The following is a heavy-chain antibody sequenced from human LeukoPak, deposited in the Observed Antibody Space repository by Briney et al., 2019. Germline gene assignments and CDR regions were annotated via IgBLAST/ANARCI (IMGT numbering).Heavy chain of an antibody. CDR3: ARVDYYDSSGYYYGYYWYFDL. V-gene: IGHV4-4*02. CDR2: IYHSGST. CDR1: GGSISSSNW. Sequence: SGTLSLTCAVSGGSISSSNWWSWVRQPPGKGLEWIGEIYHSGSTNYNPSLKSRVTISVDTSKNQFSLKLSSVTAADTAVYYCARVDYYDSSGYYYGYYWYFDLWGRGTLVTVSS. J-gene: IGHJ2*01. D-gene: IGHD3-22*01.